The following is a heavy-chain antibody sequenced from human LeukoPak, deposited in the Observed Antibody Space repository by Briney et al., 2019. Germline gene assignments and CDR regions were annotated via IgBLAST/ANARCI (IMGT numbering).Heavy chain of an antibody. V-gene: IGHV1-2*02. CDR1: GYTFTGYY. Sequence: ASVKVSCKASGYTFTGYYIHWVRQAPGQGLEWMGWINPNSGGTNYAQKFQGRVTMTRDTSISTAYMELSRLTYDDTAVYYCARGVGGGSLGRFDPWGQGTLVTVSS. CDR2: INPNSGGT. J-gene: IGHJ5*02. CDR3: ARGVGGGSLGRFDP. D-gene: IGHD2-15*01.